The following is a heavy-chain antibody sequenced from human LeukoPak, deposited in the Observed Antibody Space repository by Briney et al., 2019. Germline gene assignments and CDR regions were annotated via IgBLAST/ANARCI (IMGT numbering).Heavy chain of an antibody. J-gene: IGHJ4*02. D-gene: IGHD3-22*01. CDR2: ISSSGSTI. Sequence: GGSLRLSCAASGFTFSSYSMTWIRQAPGKGLEWVSYISSSGSTIYYADSVKGRFTISRDKAKNSLYLQMNSLRAEDTAVYYCARLDFFGYYYDSSGYRSPNDYWGQGTLVTVSS. CDR3: ARLDFFGYYYDSSGYRSPNDY. CDR1: GFTFSSYS. V-gene: IGHV3-48*01.